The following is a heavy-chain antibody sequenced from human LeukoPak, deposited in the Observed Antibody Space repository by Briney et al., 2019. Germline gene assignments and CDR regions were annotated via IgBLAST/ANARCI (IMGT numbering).Heavy chain of an antibody. CDR1: GGTFSSYA. Sequence: SVKVSCKASGGTFSSYAISWVRQAPGQGLEWMGGIIPVFGAANYAQKFQGRVTITADESTSTAYMELSSLRSEDTAVYYCARGRPTSYYGRSAYKKTSYFYGLDVWGQGTTVTVSS. CDR3: ARGRPTSYYGRSAYKKTSYFYGLDV. J-gene: IGHJ6*02. V-gene: IGHV1-69*01. CDR2: IIPVFGAA. D-gene: IGHD3-22*01.